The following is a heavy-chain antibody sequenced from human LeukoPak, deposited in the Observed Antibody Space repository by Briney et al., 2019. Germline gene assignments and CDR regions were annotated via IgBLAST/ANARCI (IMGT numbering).Heavy chain of an antibody. V-gene: IGHV4-4*07. Sequence: PSETLSLTCTVSGGSISSYYWSWIRQPAGKGLEWIGRIYSSGSTNYNPSLKSRVTMSVATSKNQFSLKLSSVTAADTAVYYCARVGYDFWSGSHYYYYYMDVWGKGTTVTVSS. CDR1: GGSISSYY. CDR3: ARVGYDFWSGSHYYYYYMDV. D-gene: IGHD3-3*01. J-gene: IGHJ6*03. CDR2: IYSSGST.